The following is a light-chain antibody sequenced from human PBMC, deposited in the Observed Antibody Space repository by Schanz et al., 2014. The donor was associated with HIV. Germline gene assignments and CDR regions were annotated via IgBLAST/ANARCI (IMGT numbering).Light chain of an antibody. V-gene: IGLV1-44*01. J-gene: IGLJ1*01. CDR2: NTY. CDR3: QSYDSTLTLYV. Sequence: QSVLTQAPSASGTPGQRVTISCSGSTSDFKTNAVLWYQQLPGAAPKLLIYNTYHRPSGVPDRFSGSGSGTSASLAISGLQAEDEADYYCQSYDSTLTLYVFGTGTKVTVL. CDR1: TSDFKTNA.